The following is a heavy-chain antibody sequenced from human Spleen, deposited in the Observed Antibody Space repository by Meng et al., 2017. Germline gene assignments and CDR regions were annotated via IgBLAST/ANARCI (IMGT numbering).Heavy chain of an antibody. J-gene: IGHJ4*02. CDR1: GFSLSNARMG. Sequence: SGPTLVKPTETLTLTCTVSGFSLSNARMGVSWTRQPPGKALEWLAHIFSNDEKSYSTSLKSRLTISKDTSKSQVVLTMTNMDPVDTATYYCARTPYDYVWGSYPFDYWGQGTLVTVSS. V-gene: IGHV2-26*01. CDR3: ARTPYDYVWGSYPFDY. CDR2: IFSNDEK. D-gene: IGHD3-16*02.